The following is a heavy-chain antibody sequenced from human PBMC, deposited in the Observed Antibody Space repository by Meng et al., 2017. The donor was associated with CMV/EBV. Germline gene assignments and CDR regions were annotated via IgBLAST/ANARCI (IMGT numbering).Heavy chain of an antibody. CDR2: ISYDGSNK. J-gene: IGHJ6*02. CDR1: GFTFSSYA. V-gene: IGHV3-30-3*01. D-gene: IGHD2-2*01. Sequence: GESLKISCAASGFTFSSYAMHWVRQAPGKGLEWVAVISYDGSNKYYADSVKGRFTISRDNSKNTQYLQMNRLKAEDTAVYYCARYSRYCSSTSCQTSYYYYYGMDVWGQGTTVTVSS. CDR3: ARYSRYCSSTSCQTSYYYYYGMDV.